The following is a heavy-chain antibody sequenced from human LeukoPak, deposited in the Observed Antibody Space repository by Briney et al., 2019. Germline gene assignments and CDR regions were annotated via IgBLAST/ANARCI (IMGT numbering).Heavy chain of an antibody. J-gene: IGHJ1*01. V-gene: IGHV3-11*01. D-gene: IGHD3-22*01. CDR3: ARGSDGRGYPVFQY. CDR1: GFSFSDYY. CDR2: ISTISTIT. Sequence: GGPLRLSCAASGFSFSDYYMSWLRQAPGKGLEWISYISTISTITYNADSVKGRFTVSRDNAKNSLYLQMDSLRAEDTAVYYCARGSDGRGYPVFQYWGQGALVTVSS.